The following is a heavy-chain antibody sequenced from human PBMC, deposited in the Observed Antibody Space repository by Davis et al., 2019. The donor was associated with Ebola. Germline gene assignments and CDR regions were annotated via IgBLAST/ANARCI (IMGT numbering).Heavy chain of an antibody. J-gene: IGHJ6*04. CDR3: ARAGHNYGIQLRYYYYGMDV. CDR1: AITFSSYA. V-gene: IGHV3-23*01. D-gene: IGHD4-11*01. CDR2: ISGSGGNT. Sequence: GESLKISCADSAITFSSYAMTWVRQAPGKGLEWVSAISGSGGNTYYADSVKGRFTISRDVSKTTLYLQMNSLRDEDTAVYYCARAGHNYGIQLRYYYYGMDVWGKGTTVTVSS.